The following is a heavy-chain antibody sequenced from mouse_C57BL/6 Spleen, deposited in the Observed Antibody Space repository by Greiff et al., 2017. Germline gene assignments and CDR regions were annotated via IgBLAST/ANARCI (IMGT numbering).Heavy chain of an antibody. CDR2: ISSGGSYT. V-gene: IGHV5-6*01. CDR3: ARQGDYGSAWFAY. J-gene: IGHJ3*01. CDR1: GFTFSSYG. Sequence: EVKLMESGGDLVKPGGSLKLSCAASGFTFSSYGMSWVRQTPDKRLEWVATISSGGSYTSYPDSVTGRFTISRDTAKNTLYLQMSSLKSEDTAMYYCARQGDYGSAWFAYWGQGTLVTVSA. D-gene: IGHD2-4*01.